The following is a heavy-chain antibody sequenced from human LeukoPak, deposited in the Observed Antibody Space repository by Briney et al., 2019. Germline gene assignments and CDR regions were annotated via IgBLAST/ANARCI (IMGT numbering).Heavy chain of an antibody. Sequence: SETLSLTCTVSGVSISSDSYYWSWIRQPAGKGLEWIGRFYTSGTTNYNPSLKSRVTISVDTSKNQFSLKLSSVTAADTAVYYCARTGGSFYFYYYMDVWGKGTTVTVSS. CDR2: FYTSGTT. V-gene: IGHV4-61*02. J-gene: IGHJ6*03. CDR3: ARTGGSFYFYYYMDV. D-gene: IGHD1-26*01. CDR1: GVSISSDSYY.